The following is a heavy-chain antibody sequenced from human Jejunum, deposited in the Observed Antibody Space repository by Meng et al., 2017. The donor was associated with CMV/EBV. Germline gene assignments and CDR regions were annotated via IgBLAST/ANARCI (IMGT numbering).Heavy chain of an antibody. CDR1: GYTFTAYY. CDR2: INPNSGGT. D-gene: IGHD1-20*01. Sequence: ASGYTFTAYYIYWVRQAPGQGLEWMGWINPNSGGTDYAQKFKGKVTMTRDTSISTAYMELSSLRSDDTAFYYCARILSLTASWFDPWGQGTLVTVSS. V-gene: IGHV1-2*02. J-gene: IGHJ5*02. CDR3: ARILSLTASWFDP.